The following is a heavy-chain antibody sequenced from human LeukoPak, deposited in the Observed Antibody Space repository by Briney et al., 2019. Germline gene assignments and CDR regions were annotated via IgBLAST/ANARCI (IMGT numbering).Heavy chain of an antibody. J-gene: IGHJ4*02. CDR1: GFTFSSYG. CDR2: IRYDGSNK. CDR3: ARDSHSSGWYDY. Sequence: GGSLRLSCAASGFTFSSYGMHWVRQAPGKGLEWVAFIRYDGSNKYYADSVKGRFTISRDNSKNTLYLQMNSLRAEDTAVYYCARDSHSSGWYDYWGQGTLVTVSS. V-gene: IGHV3-30*02. D-gene: IGHD6-19*01.